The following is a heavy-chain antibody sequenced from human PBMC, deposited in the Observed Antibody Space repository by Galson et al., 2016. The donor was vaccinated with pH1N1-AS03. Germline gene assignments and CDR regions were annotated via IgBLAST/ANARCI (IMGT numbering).Heavy chain of an antibody. CDR1: GFTFSSYS. Sequence: GSLRLSCAASGFTFSSYSMNWVRQAPGKGLEWVSSISSSGNYKYYADSVKGRFTVSRDNAMNSLYLQMNSLRAEDTALYYCARSRSPDYYDSSTYRPDAFDIWGQGTMVTVSS. CDR2: ISSSGNYK. J-gene: IGHJ3*02. CDR3: ARSRSPDYYDSSTYRPDAFDI. V-gene: IGHV3-21*01. D-gene: IGHD3-22*01.